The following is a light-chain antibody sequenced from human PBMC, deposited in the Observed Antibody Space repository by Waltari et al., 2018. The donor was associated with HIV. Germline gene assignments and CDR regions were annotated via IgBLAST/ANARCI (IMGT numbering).Light chain of an antibody. V-gene: IGLV1-40*01. Sequence: QSVLTQPPSVSGAPGQKVTISCTGNTSTIGAGYDFHWYQQLPGTAPKLLIYGDANRPSGVPDRFSGSTSGTSASLAITGLRAEDECDYYCQSYDRSLSGVIFGGGTKLTVL. CDR2: GDA. J-gene: IGLJ2*01. CDR3: QSYDRSLSGVI. CDR1: TSTIGAGYD.